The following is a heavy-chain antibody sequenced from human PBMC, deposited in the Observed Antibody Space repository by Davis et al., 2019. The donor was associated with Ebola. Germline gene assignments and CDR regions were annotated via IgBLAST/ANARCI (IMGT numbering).Heavy chain of an antibody. D-gene: IGHD5-12*01. CDR3: ARGPVPYSGYDQNYGMDV. Sequence: PGGSLRLSCAASGFTSSSYDMHWVRQATGKGLEWVSAIGTAGDTYYPGSVKGRFTISRENAKNSLYLQMNSLRAGDTAVYYCARGPVPYSGYDQNYGMDVWGQGTTVTVSS. CDR1: GFTSSSYD. CDR2: IGTAGDT. J-gene: IGHJ6*02. V-gene: IGHV3-13*01.